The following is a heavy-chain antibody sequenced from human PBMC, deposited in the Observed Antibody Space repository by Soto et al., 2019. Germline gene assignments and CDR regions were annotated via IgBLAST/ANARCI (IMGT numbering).Heavy chain of an antibody. CDR2: IPQDGVDG. J-gene: IGHJ6*02. CDR3: ARDHLILPAHDFFYGSDV. V-gene: IGHV3-7*03. Sequence: GGSLRLSCEVSGFTFSMYSMSWVRQTPGKGLEWVAKIPQDGVDGHYADSVKGRFTISRDNGKSSLYLQMNNLRAEDTAVYYCARDHLILPAHDFFYGSDVWGRGPRSPSP. D-gene: IGHD2-21*02. CDR1: GFTFSMYS.